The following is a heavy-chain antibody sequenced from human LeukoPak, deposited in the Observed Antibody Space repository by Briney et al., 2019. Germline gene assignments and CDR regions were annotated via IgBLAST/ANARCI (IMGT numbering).Heavy chain of an antibody. CDR1: GFTFSSYA. Sequence: PGGSLRLSCAASGFTFSSYAMHWVRQAPGKGLEYVSAISSNGGSTYYANSVKGRFTISRDNAKNTLYLQMNSLRAEDTAVYYCATDKGAAPEERADYWGQGTLVAVSS. CDR2: ISSNGGST. J-gene: IGHJ4*02. V-gene: IGHV3-64*01. CDR3: ATDKGAAPEERADY. D-gene: IGHD1-1*01.